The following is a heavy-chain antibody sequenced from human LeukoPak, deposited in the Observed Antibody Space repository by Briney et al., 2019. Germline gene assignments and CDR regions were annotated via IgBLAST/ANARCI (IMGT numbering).Heavy chain of an antibody. CDR1: GFIFRDSW. Sequence: GGSLTLSCAASGFIFRDSWMHWVRHVPGKGLVWVSRINTDGSSTSYADSVKGRFTISRDNAKNTLYLQMNSLRAGDTAVYYCARDTALAGFAGDWGQGTLVTVSS. CDR2: INTDGSST. J-gene: IGHJ4*02. D-gene: IGHD3-9*01. V-gene: IGHV3-74*01. CDR3: ARDTALAGFAGD.